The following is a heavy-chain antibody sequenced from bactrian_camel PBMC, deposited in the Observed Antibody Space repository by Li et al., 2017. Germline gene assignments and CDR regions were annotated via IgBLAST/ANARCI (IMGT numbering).Heavy chain of an antibody. Sequence: QLVESGGGSVQPGGSLRLSCAASGFTFSYMSWVRQAPGKGLEWVSLIKSGGAPTIYLDSVKGRFTISRDNAKNTVYLQMNSLKPEDTAVYYCTTQGFEYWGQGTQVTVS. CDR2: IKSGGAPT. D-gene: IGHD1*01. CDR3: TTQGFEY. CDR1: GFTFSY. J-gene: IGHJ4*01. V-gene: IGHV3S40*01.